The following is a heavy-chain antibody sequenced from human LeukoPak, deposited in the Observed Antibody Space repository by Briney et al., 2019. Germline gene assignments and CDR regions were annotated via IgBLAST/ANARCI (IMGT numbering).Heavy chain of an antibody. CDR3: ARAGYSSSPNPTMDV. CDR1: GFTFSTYS. Sequence: GGSLRLSCAASGFTFSTYSMTWVRQAPGKGLEWVSSISSSSSYIYYADSVEGRFTISRDNAENSLYLQMNSLRAEDTAVYYCARAGYSSSPNPTMDVWGKGTTVTVSS. D-gene: IGHD6-13*01. J-gene: IGHJ6*03. V-gene: IGHV3-21*01. CDR2: ISSSSSYI.